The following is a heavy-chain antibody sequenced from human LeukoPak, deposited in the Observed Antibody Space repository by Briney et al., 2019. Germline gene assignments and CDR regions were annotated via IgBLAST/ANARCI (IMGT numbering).Heavy chain of an antibody. CDR3: ARFRDAFDI. J-gene: IGHJ3*02. CDR1: GASISTYY. V-gene: IGHV4-59*01. CDR2: IHYSGST. Sequence: SETLSLTCTVSGASISTYYWTWIRQPPGKGLEWIGYIHYSGSTNHNPSLKSRVTISVDTSKNQVSLKLSSVTAADTAVYYCARFRDAFDIWGQGTMVAVSP.